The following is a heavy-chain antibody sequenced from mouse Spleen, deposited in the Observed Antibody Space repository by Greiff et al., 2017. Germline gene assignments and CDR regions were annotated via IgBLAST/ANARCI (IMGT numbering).Heavy chain of an antibody. D-gene: IGHD1-2*01. CDR2: IYPGSGST. Sequence: VKLMESGPELVKPGASVKMSCKASGYTFTDYVISWVKQRTGQGLEWIGEIYPGSGSTYYNEKFKGKATLTADKSSNTAYMQLSSLTSEDSAVYFCASTTAGPYYFDYWGQGTTLTVSS. J-gene: IGHJ2*01. CDR3: ASTTAGPYYFDY. V-gene: IGHV1-77*01. CDR1: GYTFTDYV.